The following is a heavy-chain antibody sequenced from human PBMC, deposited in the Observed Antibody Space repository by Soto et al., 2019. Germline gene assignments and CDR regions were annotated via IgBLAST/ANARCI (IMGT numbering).Heavy chain of an antibody. CDR3: ARGRDEYKLGNV. CDR2: IHPSGST. CDR1: GGSLSDYY. V-gene: IGHV4-34*01. D-gene: IGHD1-1*01. Sequence: QVRLQQWGAGLLKPSETLSLTCAVSGGSLSDYYWPWIRQSPGKGLEWIGEIHPSGSTNYNPSLRSRVTISVDTSKNQVSLKLTSLTAADTAVYYCARGRDEYKLGNVWGQGTTVTVSS. J-gene: IGHJ6*02.